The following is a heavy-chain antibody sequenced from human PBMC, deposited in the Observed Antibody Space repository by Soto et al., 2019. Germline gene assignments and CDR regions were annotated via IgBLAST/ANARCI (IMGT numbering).Heavy chain of an antibody. CDR3: ARGGPVVPTLDP. Sequence: ASVKVSCKASGYTFTSCAMHWVRQAPGQRLEWMGWINAGNGNTKYSQKFQGRVTITRDTSASTAYMELSSLRSEDTAVYYCARGGPVVPTLDPWGQGTLVTVSS. V-gene: IGHV1-3*01. J-gene: IGHJ5*02. D-gene: IGHD2-15*01. CDR2: INAGNGNT. CDR1: GYTFTSCA.